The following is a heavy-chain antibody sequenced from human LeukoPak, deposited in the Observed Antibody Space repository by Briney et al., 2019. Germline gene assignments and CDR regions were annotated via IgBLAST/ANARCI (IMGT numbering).Heavy chain of an antibody. CDR2: ISYDGSNK. D-gene: IGHD5-12*01. CDR3: ASDLDVGGSPYIFDY. CDR1: GFTCSSYA. J-gene: IGHJ4*02. Sequence: GGSLRLSCAGYGFTCSSYAMHRVRQAPGKGLEWVADISYDGSNKYYADSVKGRFTISRGNSKNTVYLQMNSLRAEDTAVYYCASDLDVGGSPYIFDYWGQGTLVTVSS. V-gene: IGHV3-30-3*01.